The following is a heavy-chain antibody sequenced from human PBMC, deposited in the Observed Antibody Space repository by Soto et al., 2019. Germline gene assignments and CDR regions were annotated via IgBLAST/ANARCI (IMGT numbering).Heavy chain of an antibody. CDR1: GGSISSYY. V-gene: IGHV4-59*08. CDR2: IYYSGST. J-gene: IGHJ5*02. Sequence: SETLSLTCTVSGGSISSYYWSWIRQPPGKGLEWIGYIYYSGSTNYNPSLKSRVTISVDTSKNQFSLKLSSVTAADTAVYYCARHPRIAAGTNWFDPWGQGTLVTVSS. CDR3: ARHPRIAAGTNWFDP. D-gene: IGHD6-13*01.